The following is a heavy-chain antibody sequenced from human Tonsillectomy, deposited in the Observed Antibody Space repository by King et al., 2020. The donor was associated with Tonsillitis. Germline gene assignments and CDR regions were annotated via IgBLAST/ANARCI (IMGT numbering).Heavy chain of an antibody. CDR1: GFTFSSYG. CDR2: ISYDGSNK. CDR3: APHCSSTSCPDY. D-gene: IGHD2-2*01. V-gene: IGHV3-30*03. Sequence: VQLVESGGGVVQPGRSLRLSCAASGFTFSSYGMHWVRQAPGKGLEWVAVISYDGSNKYYADSVKGRFTISRDNSKNTLYLQMTSLRAEDTAVYYCAPHCSSTSCPDYWGQGTLVTVSS. J-gene: IGHJ4*02.